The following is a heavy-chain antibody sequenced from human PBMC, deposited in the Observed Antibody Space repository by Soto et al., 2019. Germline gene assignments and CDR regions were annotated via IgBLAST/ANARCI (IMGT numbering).Heavy chain of an antibody. CDR2: IYYSGST. V-gene: IGHV4-31*03. CDR3: ASDYDFWSGYYSA. J-gene: IGHJ5*02. D-gene: IGHD3-3*01. CDR1: GGSISSVGYY. Sequence: SETLSLTCTVSGGSISSVGYYWSWIRQHPGKGLEWIGYIYYSGSTYYNPSLKSRVSISVDTSKNQFSLKLTSVTAADTAVYYCASDYDFWSGYYSAWGQGTLVTVSS.